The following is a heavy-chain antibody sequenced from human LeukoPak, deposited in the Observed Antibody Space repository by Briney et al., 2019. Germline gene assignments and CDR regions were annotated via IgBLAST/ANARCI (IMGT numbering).Heavy chain of an antibody. CDR2: IKSKTDGGTT. V-gene: IGHV3-15*01. CDR3: TTEGDRYYYDSSGYPSY. Sequence: GGSLRLSCAASGFTFSNAWMSWVRQAPGKGLEWVGRIKSKTDGGTTDYAAPVKGRFTISRDESKNTLYLQMNSLKTEDTAVYYCTTEGDRYYYDSSGYPSYWGQGTLVTVSS. D-gene: IGHD3-22*01. CDR1: GFTFSNAW. J-gene: IGHJ4*02.